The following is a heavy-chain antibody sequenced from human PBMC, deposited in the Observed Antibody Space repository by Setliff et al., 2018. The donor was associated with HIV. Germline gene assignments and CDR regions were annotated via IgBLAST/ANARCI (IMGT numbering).Heavy chain of an antibody. J-gene: IGHJ6*02. D-gene: IGHD3-10*01. CDR2: IYPGDSDT. CDR1: GYTFTSYW. CDR3: ARGSSSVNYYHYGLDV. Sequence: ESLKISCKVSGYTFTSYWIAWVRQMPGKGLEWMGIIYPGDSDTRYSPSFQGQVTISADKSITTAYLQWSSLKASDTAIYYCARGSSSVNYYHYGLDVWGQGTTVTVSS. V-gene: IGHV5-51*01.